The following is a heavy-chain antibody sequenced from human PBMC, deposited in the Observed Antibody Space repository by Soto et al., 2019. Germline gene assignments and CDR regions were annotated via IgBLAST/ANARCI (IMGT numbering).Heavy chain of an antibody. D-gene: IGHD3-10*01. V-gene: IGHV1-46*01. J-gene: IGHJ5*02. CDR1: GYTFTSYY. CDR2: INPSGGST. CDR3: ARELTGITMVRGVNGPFDP. Sequence: ASVKVSCKASGYTFTSYYMHWVRQAPGQGLEWMGIINPSGGSTSYAQKFQGRVTMTRDTSTSTVYMELSSLRSEDTAVYYCARELTGITMVRGVNGPFDPWGQGTLVTVSS.